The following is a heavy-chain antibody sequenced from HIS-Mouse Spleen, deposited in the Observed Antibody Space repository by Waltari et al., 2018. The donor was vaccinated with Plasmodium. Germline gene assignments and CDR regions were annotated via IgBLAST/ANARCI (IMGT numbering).Heavy chain of an antibody. J-gene: IGHJ4*02. CDR1: GFTFSSYG. D-gene: IGHD3-3*01. V-gene: IGHV3-30*18. CDR2: ISYYGSNK. CDR3: AKEVLGYYDFWSRPDY. Sequence: QVQLVESGGGVVQPGRSLRLSCAASGFTFSSYGMHWVRQAPGKGLDWVAVISYYGSNKDYAYPLKCRFTISRDNSKNTLYLQMNSLRAEDTAVYYCAKEVLGYYDFWSRPDYWGQGTLVTVSS.